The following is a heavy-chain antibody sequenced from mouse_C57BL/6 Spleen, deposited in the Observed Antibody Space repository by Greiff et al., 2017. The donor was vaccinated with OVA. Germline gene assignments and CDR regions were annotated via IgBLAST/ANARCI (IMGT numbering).Heavy chain of an antibody. CDR3: ARWDYDLYYAMDY. CDR2: IYPGSGNT. D-gene: IGHD2-4*01. CDR1: GYTFPVYY. J-gene: IGHJ4*01. V-gene: IGHV1-76*01. Sequence: VKLQQSGAELVRPGAPVKLSCKASGYTFPVYYLNWVKQRPGQGLEWIARIYPGSGNTYYNEKFKGKATLTAEKASSTAYMQLNSLTSEDSAVYFCARWDYDLYYAMDYWGQGTSVTVSS.